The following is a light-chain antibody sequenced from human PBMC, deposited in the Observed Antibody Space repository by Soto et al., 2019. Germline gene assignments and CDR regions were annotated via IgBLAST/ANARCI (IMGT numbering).Light chain of an antibody. J-gene: IGKJ1*01. Sequence: EIVLTQSPVTLSLSPGERATLSCRASQSVSSSYLAWYQQKPGQAPRLLIYGASSRATGIPDRFSGSGSGTEFTLTISSLQSEDFAVYHCQQYYNWWTFGQGTKVDIK. CDR1: QSVSSSY. CDR2: GAS. V-gene: IGKV3-20*01. CDR3: QQYYNWWT.